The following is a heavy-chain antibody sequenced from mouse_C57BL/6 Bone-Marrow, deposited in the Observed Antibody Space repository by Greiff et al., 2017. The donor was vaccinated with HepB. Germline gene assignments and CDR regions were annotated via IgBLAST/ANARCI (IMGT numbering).Heavy chain of an antibody. CDR2: IDPENGDT. CDR3: TSTLMDY. J-gene: IGHJ4*01. D-gene: IGHD2-1*01. Sequence: VQLQQSGAELVRPGASVKLSCTASGFNIKDDYMHWVKQRPEQGLEGIGWIDPENGDTEYASKFQGKATITADTSSNTAYLQLSSLTSEDTAVYYCTSTLMDYWGQGTSVTVSS. CDR1: GFNIKDDY. V-gene: IGHV14-4*01.